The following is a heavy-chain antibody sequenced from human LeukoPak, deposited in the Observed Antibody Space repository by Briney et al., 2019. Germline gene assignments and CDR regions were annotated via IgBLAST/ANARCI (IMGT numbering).Heavy chain of an antibody. V-gene: IGHV3-30*02. Sequence: PGGSLRLSCEASGFTFSSYDMYWVRQAPGKGLDWVAFVRYDGSQKYYADSVKGRFTLSRDNSKNTLYLQMNSLRAEDTAVFYCAKGGARLHSYYLDYWGQGTLVTVSS. CDR2: VRYDGSQK. J-gene: IGHJ4*02. D-gene: IGHD1-26*01. CDR3: AKGGARLHSYYLDY. CDR1: GFTFSSYD.